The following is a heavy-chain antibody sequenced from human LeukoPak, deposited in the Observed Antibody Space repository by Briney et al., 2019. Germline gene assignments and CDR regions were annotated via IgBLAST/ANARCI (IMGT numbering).Heavy chain of an antibody. J-gene: IGHJ4*02. CDR2: IKQDGSEK. CDR3: ARDYDSSGYYDY. Sequence: GGSLRLCCSASGFTLSSDLMSSVRQAPGKGLEWVPNIKQDGSEKYYVDSVKGRFTISRDNAKNSLYLQMNSLRAEDTAVYYCARDYDSSGYYDYWGQGTLVTVSS. CDR1: GFTLSSDL. V-gene: IGHV3-7*01. D-gene: IGHD3-22*01.